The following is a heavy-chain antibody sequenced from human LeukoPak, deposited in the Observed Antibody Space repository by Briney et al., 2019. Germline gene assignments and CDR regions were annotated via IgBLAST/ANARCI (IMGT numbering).Heavy chain of an antibody. Sequence: GGSLRLSCAASGFTFSSYGMHWVRQAPGKGLEWVAVISYDGSNKYYADSVKGRFTISRDNSKNTLYLQMNSLKTEDTAVYYCARSSSSWYPLFDYWGQGTLVTVSS. CDR2: ISYDGSNK. D-gene: IGHD6-13*01. CDR3: ARSSSSWYPLFDY. CDR1: GFTFSSYG. J-gene: IGHJ4*02. V-gene: IGHV3-30*03.